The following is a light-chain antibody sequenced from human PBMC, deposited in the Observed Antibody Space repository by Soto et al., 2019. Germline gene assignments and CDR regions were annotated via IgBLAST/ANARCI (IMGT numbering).Light chain of an antibody. CDR3: RSYTSSSTLYV. CDR1: SSDVGGYNY. Sequence: QSALTQPASVSGSPGQSITISCTGTSSDVGGYNYVYWYQQHPGKAPKLMIYDVSNRPSGVSNRFSGSKSGNTASLTISGLQAEDEADYYCRSYTSSSTLYVFGTGTKVTVL. CDR2: DVS. V-gene: IGLV2-14*01. J-gene: IGLJ1*01.